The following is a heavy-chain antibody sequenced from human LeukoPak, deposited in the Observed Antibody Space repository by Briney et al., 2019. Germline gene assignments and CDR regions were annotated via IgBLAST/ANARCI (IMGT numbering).Heavy chain of an antibody. Sequence: SETLSLTCAVYGGSFSGYYWSWIRQPPGKGLEWIGEINHSGSTSYKSSLKSRVTISIDTSKNQFSLKLSSVTAADTAVYYCARDPTYYYDSSGYWVWGQGTLVTVSS. CDR1: GGSFSGYY. J-gene: IGHJ4*02. D-gene: IGHD3-22*01. CDR3: ARDPTYYYDSSGYWV. V-gene: IGHV4-34*01. CDR2: INHSGST.